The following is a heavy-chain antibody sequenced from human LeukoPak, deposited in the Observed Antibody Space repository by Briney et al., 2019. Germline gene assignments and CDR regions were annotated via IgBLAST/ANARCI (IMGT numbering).Heavy chain of an antibody. CDR1: GGSFSGYY. CDR3: ARAPSYSSGWSGYYGMDV. CDR2: INHSGST. Sequence: SETLSLTCAVYGGSFSGYYWSWIRQPPGKGLEWIGEINHSGSTNYNPSLKSRVTISVDKSKYQFSLKLSSVTAADTAVYYCARAPSYSSGWSGYYGMDVWGKGTTVTVSS. V-gene: IGHV4-34*01. J-gene: IGHJ6*04. D-gene: IGHD6-13*01.